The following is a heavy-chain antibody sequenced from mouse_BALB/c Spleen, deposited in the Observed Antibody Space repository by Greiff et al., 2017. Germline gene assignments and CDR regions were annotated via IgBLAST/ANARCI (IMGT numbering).Heavy chain of an antibody. D-gene: IGHD2-4*01. J-gene: IGHJ3*01. CDR2: IWAGGST. CDR1: GFSLTSYG. CDR3: ARSTMITTGPWFAY. Sequence: VQLQESGPGLVAPSQSLSITCTVSGFSLTSYGVHWVRQPPGKGLEWLGVIWAGGSTNYNSALMSRLSISKDNSKSQVFLKMNSLQTDDTAMYYCARSTMITTGPWFAYWGQGTLVTVSA. V-gene: IGHV2-9*02.